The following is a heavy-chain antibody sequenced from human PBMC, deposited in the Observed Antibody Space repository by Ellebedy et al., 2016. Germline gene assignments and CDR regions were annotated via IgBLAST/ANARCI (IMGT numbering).Heavy chain of an antibody. J-gene: IGHJ4*02. Sequence: ASVKVSCKASGYTFTSYYIHWVRQVPGQGLEWMGIIHPSTGSTTYAQKFQGRVTMTRDTSASTVYMELSSLKSEDTAVYYCAREQSGWSVEYWGQGTLVTVSS. CDR3: AREQSGWSVEY. CDR1: GYTFTSYY. CDR2: IHPSTGST. V-gene: IGHV1-46*01. D-gene: IGHD3-3*01.